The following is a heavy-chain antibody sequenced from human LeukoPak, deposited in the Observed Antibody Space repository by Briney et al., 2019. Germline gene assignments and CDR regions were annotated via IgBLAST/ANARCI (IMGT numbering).Heavy chain of an antibody. J-gene: IGHJ4*02. CDR1: GGTISSSY. Sequence: PSETLSLTCNVSGGTISSSYRSWIRPPPGKGLGWVGYIYYSGSTNYNPSLKSRVTISVDTSKSQFSLKLSSVTAADTAVYYCAQGTSPWMFDYWGQGTLVTVSS. CDR2: IYYSGST. V-gene: IGHV4-59*01. CDR3: AQGTSPWMFDY. D-gene: IGHD1-1*01.